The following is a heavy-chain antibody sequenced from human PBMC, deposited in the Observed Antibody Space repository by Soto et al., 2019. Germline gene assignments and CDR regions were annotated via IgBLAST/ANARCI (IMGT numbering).Heavy chain of an antibody. V-gene: IGHV1-69*13. D-gene: IGHD1-20*01. Sequence: SVKVSCKASGGTFSSYAISWVRQAPGQGLEWMGGIIPIFGTANYAQKFQGRVTITADESTSTAYMELSSLRSEDTAVYYCARDWSGEMNIIADSWGPGTLVTVSS. CDR2: IIPIFGTA. J-gene: IGHJ4*02. CDR1: GGTFSSYA. CDR3: ARDWSGEMNIIADS.